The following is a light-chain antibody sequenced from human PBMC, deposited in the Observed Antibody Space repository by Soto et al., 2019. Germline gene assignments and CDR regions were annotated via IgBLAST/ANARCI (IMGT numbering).Light chain of an antibody. V-gene: IGLV2-14*01. Sequence: SVLTQPASVPGSPGQSITISCTGTSSDVGGYNYVSWYQQHPGKAPKLMIYDVSNRSSGVSNRFSGSKSGNTASLTISGLQAEDEADYYCSSYTSSSAQVFGTGTKVTV. CDR1: SSDVGGYNY. CDR2: DVS. J-gene: IGLJ1*01. CDR3: SSYTSSSAQV.